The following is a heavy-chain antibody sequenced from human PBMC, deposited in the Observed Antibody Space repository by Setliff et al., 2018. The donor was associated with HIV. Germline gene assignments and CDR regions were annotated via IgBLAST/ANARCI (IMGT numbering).Heavy chain of an antibody. CDR2: ISSTGYTI. CDR1: GFTFSSYS. Sequence: GGSLRLSCAASGFTFSSYSMNWVRQAPGKGPEWVSCISSTGYTIYYADSVKGRFTISRDNSKNTLFLQMNSLRPEDTAVYYCARDCRVGWVFTYGMDVWGQGTLVTVSS. J-gene: IGHJ6*02. D-gene: IGHD6-13*01. V-gene: IGHV3-48*01. CDR3: ARDCRVGWVFTYGMDV.